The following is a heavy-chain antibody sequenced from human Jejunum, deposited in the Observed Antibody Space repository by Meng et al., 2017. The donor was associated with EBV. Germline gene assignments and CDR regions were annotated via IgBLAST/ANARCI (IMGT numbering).Heavy chain of an antibody. CDR2: ISSDGRSI. J-gene: IGHJ4*02. V-gene: IGHV3-74*01. CDR1: RFTLSTYW. CDR3: ATGQGDSRYYFDS. Sequence: EIQLWGSGGGLVQPWESLRLSCAASRFTLSTYWMHWVRQAPGKGLVWVSRISSDGRSITYADSVKGRFTISRDNAKNTLYLQMNSLRVEDTAVYYCATGQGDSRYYFDSWSQGTLVTVSS. D-gene: IGHD3-10*01.